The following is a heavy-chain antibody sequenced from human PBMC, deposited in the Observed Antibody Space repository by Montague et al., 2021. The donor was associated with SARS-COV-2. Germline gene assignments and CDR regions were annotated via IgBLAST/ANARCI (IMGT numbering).Heavy chain of an antibody. V-gene: IGHV4/OR15-8*02. CDR1: GGFISSGNW. CDR3: ARDFVAAVPDRFDS. D-gene: IGHD6-13*01. CDR2: IFHSGAA. Sequence: SEILSLTCAVSGGFISSGNWWSWVRQPPGKGLEWIGEIFHSGAASYNPSLKSRLTISMDKSKNEFSLKLNSVTAADTAVYYCARDFVAAVPDRFDSWGQGVLVTVSS. J-gene: IGHJ4*02.